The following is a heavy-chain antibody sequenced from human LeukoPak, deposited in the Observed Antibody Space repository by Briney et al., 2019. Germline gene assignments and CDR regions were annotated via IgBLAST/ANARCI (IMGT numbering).Heavy chain of an antibody. J-gene: IGHJ4*02. D-gene: IGHD3-9*01. CDR1: GFTFSSYE. V-gene: IGHV3-7*01. CDR2: IKQDGSEK. Sequence: GGSLRLSCAASGFTFSSYEMNWVRQAPGKGLEWVANIKQDGSEKYYVDSVKGRFTISRDNAKNSLYLQMNSLRAEDTAVYYCARDLPLRYFDWLPRDQGTLVTVSS. CDR3: ARDLPLRYFDWLP.